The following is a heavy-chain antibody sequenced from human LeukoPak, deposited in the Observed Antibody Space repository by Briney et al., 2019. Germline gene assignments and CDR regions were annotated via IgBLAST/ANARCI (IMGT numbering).Heavy chain of an antibody. J-gene: IGHJ1*01. CDR1: GGSISSGDYY. V-gene: IGHV4-30-4*08. CDR3: ARGKRIAARNAEYFQH. D-gene: IGHD6-6*01. CDR2: IYYSGST. Sequence: PSETLSLTCTVSGGSISSGDYYWSWIRQPPGKGLEWIGYIYYSGSTYYNPSLKSRVTISVDTSKNQFSLKLSSVTAADTAVYYCARGKRIAARNAEYFQHWGQGTLVTVSS.